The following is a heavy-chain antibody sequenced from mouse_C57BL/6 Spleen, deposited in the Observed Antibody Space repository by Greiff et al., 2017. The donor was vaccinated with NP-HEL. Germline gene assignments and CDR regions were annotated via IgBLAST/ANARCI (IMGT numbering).Heavy chain of an antibody. CDR3: ARDYYGSSYFDY. Sequence: QVQLQQPGAELVKPGASVKLSCKASGYTFTSYWMHWVKQRPGQGLEWIGMIHPNSGSTNYNEKFKGKATLTADKSSSTAYMQLSSLTSEDSAVYFCARDYYGSSYFDYWGQGTTLTVSS. CDR1: GYTFTSYW. D-gene: IGHD1-1*01. V-gene: IGHV1-64*01. J-gene: IGHJ2*01. CDR2: IHPNSGST.